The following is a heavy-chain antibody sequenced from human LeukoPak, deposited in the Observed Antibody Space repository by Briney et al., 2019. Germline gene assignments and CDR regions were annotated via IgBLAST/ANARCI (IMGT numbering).Heavy chain of an antibody. CDR2: INPNTGGT. J-gene: IGHJ4*02. CDR1: GYTFNDYY. V-gene: IGHV1-2*02. D-gene: IGHD3-10*01. CDR3: ARDRITVVRGFIGY. Sequence: AASVKVSCRASGYTFNDYYILWVRQAPGQGLEWMGWINPNTGGTNYAQKFQGRVTMTRDTSISTVYMELSRLRSDDTAVYSCARDRITVVRGFIGYWGQGTLVTVSS.